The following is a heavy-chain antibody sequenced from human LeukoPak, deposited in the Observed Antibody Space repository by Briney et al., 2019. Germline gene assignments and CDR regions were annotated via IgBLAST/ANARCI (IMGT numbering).Heavy chain of an antibody. CDR2: IKQDGSEK. J-gene: IGHJ4*02. D-gene: IGHD1-26*01. CDR1: GFTFSNYW. V-gene: IGHV3-7*01. CDR3: AGGSSGSYFEFIDY. Sequence: PGGSLRLSCAASGFTFSNYWMGWVRQAPGKGLEWVACIKQDGSEKYYEDSVKGRFTISRDNAKNSLYLQMNSLRAEDTAVYYCAGGSSGSYFEFIDYWGQGTLVTVSS.